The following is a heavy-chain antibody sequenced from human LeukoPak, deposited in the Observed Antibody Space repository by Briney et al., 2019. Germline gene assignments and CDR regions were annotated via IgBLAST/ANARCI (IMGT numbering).Heavy chain of an antibody. CDR1: GFTFSSYS. D-gene: IGHD3-9*01. CDR2: ISSSSSYI. CDR3: ARDLWGILTGYIDY. V-gene: IGHV3-21*01. J-gene: IGHJ4*02. Sequence: PGGSLRLSCAASGFTFSSYSMNWVRQAPGKGLEWVSSISSSSSYIYYADSVKGRFTTSRDNAKNSLYLQMNSLRAEDTAVYYCARDLWGILTGYIDYWGQGTLVTVSS.